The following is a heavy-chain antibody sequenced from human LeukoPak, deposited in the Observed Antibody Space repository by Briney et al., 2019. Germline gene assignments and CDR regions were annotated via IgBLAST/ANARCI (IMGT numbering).Heavy chain of an antibody. CDR1: GFTFSDYA. Sequence: PGGSLRLPCAASGFTFSDYALNSVLQAPGKGLKWVSFITTSGGASYYADSVKGRFTVSRDNSKNTLFLQMSGLRAEDTAVYYCAKGTAVTTFFDSWGQGALVAVSS. V-gene: IGHV3-23*01. CDR3: AKGTAVTTFFDS. J-gene: IGHJ4*02. CDR2: ITTSGGAS. D-gene: IGHD4-17*01.